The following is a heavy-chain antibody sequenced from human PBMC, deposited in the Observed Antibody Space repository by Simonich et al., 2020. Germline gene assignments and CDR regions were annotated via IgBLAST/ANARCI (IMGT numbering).Heavy chain of an antibody. CDR2: IWYDGSNK. CDR3: ASPLH. Sequence: QVQLVESGGGVVQPGRSLRLSCAASGFTFSSYGMHWVRQAPGKGLEWVAVIWYDGSNKNYADAVKGRFTISRDNSKNTLYLQMNSLRAEDTAVYYCASPLHWGQGTLVTVSS. CDR1: GFTFSSYG. V-gene: IGHV3-33*01. J-gene: IGHJ4*02.